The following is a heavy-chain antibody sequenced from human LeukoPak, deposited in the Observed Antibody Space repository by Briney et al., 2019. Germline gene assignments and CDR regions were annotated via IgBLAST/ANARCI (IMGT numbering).Heavy chain of an antibody. CDR1: ACTCSGYE. CDR3: ARERDDYYFDY. V-gene: IGHV3-48*03. D-gene: IGHD3-3*01. J-gene: IGHJ4*02. CDR2: ISRSGTII. Sequence: GGSLILSCAASACTCSGYEMNCVRQPPGKGLEGVSYISRSGTIISYADSVKGRFTISRDNAKNSLYLQMNSRRAEDTAVYYCARERDDYYFDYWGQGTLATVSS.